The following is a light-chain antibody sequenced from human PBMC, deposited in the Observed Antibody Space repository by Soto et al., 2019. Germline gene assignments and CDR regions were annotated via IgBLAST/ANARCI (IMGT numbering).Light chain of an antibody. CDR2: GAY. CDR1: QSVTTR. CDR3: QQYGGSQIT. J-gene: IGKJ5*01. Sequence: IVLPPSPGTLSLSPGARVTLSWMASQSVTTRLAWYQHKPGQAPTLLMSGAYNRASGVPARFSGSGSGTDFTLTITRLEPEDFALYYCQQYGGSQITFGLGTRLEIK. V-gene: IGKV3-20*01.